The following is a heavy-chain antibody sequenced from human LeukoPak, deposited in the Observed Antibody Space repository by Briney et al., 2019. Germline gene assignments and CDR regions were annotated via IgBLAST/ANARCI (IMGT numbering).Heavy chain of an antibody. CDR3: ARALQLVSTMLFDP. Sequence: GGSLRLSCAASGFTFSSYWMHWVRQAPGKGLVWVSRINSDGSSTSYADSVKGRFTISRDNAKNSLYLQMNSLRAEDTAVYYCARALQLVSTMLFDPWGQGTLVTVSS. D-gene: IGHD6-13*01. CDR1: GFTFSSYW. J-gene: IGHJ5*02. V-gene: IGHV3-74*01. CDR2: INSDGSST.